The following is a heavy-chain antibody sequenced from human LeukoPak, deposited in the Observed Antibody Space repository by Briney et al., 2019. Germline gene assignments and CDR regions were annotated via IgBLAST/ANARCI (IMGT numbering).Heavy chain of an antibody. CDR2: SKDNGDT. Sequence: SETLSLTCAVSGGSFSGYFWTWIRQPPGKGLQWIGESKDNGDTNYNSSLKSRVSISVDASKNQFSLRLTSVTAADTAVYYCARDILATSIAAPYYWGQGTLVTVSS. J-gene: IGHJ4*02. V-gene: IGHV4-34*01. CDR1: GGSFSGYF. CDR3: ARDILATSIAAPYY. D-gene: IGHD6-13*01.